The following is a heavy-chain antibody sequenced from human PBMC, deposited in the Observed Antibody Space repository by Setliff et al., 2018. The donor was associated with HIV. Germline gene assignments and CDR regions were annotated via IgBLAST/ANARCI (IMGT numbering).Heavy chain of an antibody. D-gene: IGHD3-22*01. J-gene: IGHJ4*02. V-gene: IGHV4-39*02. Sequence: SETLSLTCTVSGGSISNSRYYWSWIRQPPGKGLEWIGSIFYSGSANYNPSLTSPVTISVDTSKNQFSLKLRSVTAADTAVYWCAREDSSYHYFDSWGQGMLVTVS. CDR1: GGSISNSRYY. CDR3: AREDSSYHYFDS. CDR2: IFYSGSA.